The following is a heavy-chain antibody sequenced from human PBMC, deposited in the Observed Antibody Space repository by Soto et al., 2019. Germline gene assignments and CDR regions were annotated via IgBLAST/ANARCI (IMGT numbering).Heavy chain of an antibody. CDR1: GFTFSDNL. J-gene: IGHJ3*01. V-gene: IGHV1-3*01. D-gene: IGHD5-18*01. CDR3: ARDIQSVGPRANDAVDV. CDR2: LNPDTGNT. Sequence: QVQLVQSGAELKKPGASVNISCTASGFTFSDNLINWVRQVPGQGLEWMGWLNPDTGNTRYSETFQGRVTISRHPSTSIAYLEMSGLENEDTALYFCARDIQSVGPRANDAVDVLGQGTMITVAS.